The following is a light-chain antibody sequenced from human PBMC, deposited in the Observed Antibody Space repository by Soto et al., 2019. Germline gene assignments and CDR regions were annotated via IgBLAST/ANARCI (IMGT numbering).Light chain of an antibody. CDR1: QSVSSY. CDR3: QQRSNWPRGT. Sequence: EIVLTQSPATLSLSPGERATLSCRASQSVSSYLAWYQQKPGQAPRLLIYDASNRATGIPARFSGSGSGTDFTLTISSLGPEDFAVYYCQQRSNWPRGTFGQGTKLEIK. J-gene: IGKJ2*02. V-gene: IGKV3-11*01. CDR2: DAS.